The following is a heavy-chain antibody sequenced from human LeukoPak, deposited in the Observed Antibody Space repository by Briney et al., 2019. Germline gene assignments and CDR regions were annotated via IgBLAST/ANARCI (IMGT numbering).Heavy chain of an antibody. CDR3: AGGAQILEWLFQDGMDV. CDR1: GGSISSSSYY. J-gene: IGHJ6*02. Sequence: SETLSLTCTVSGGSISSSSYYWGWIRQPPGKGLEWIGSIYYSGSTYYNPSLKSRVTISVDTSKNQFSLKLSSVTAADTAVYYCAGGAQILEWLFQDGMDVWGQGTTVTVSS. D-gene: IGHD3-3*01. V-gene: IGHV4-39*01. CDR2: IYYSGST.